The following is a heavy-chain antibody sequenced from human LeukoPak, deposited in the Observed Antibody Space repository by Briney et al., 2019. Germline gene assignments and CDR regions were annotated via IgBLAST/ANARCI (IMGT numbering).Heavy chain of an antibody. CDR2: TYYRSKWYN. Sequence: TSQTLSLTCAISGDSVSSNNAAWNWIRQSPSRGLEWLGRTYYRSKWYNDYAVSVKSRITINPDTSKNQFSLQLNSVTPEDTAVYYCARLKYNGGWYGPYYFDYWGQGTLVTVSS. V-gene: IGHV6-1*01. CDR1: GDSVSSNNAA. CDR3: ARLKYNGGWYGPYYFDY. J-gene: IGHJ4*02. D-gene: IGHD6-19*01.